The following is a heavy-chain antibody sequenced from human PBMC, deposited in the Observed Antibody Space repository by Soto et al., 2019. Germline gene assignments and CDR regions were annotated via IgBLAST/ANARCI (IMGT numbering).Heavy chain of an antibody. J-gene: IGHJ4*02. D-gene: IGHD4-17*01. CDR1: GYTFTSYG. Sequence: ASVKVSCKASGYTFTSYGISWVRQAPGQGLEWMGWISAYNGNTNYAQKLQGRVTMTTDTSTSTAYMELRSLRSDDTAVYYCARDSFVPPFGEHDCGGNSGDYWGQGTLVTVSS. V-gene: IGHV1-18*01. CDR2: ISAYNGNT. CDR3: ARDSFVPPFGEHDCGGNSGDY.